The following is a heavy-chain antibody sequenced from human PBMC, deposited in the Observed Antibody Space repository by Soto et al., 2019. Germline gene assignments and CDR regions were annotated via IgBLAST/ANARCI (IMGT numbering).Heavy chain of an antibody. CDR1: GGSINSNNYF. CDR3: ASIVVGATGHTDFDH. J-gene: IGHJ4*02. Sequence: QLQESGPGLVKPSETLSLTCTVSGGSINSNNYFWGWIRQPPGKGLEYLRRVHYSGGTYYKPALKSRVTVSLDTSKTQISLRLKSVSAADTAVYYCASIVVGATGHTDFDHWGQGTLVTVSS. CDR2: VHYSGGT. D-gene: IGHD2-15*01. V-gene: IGHV4-39*01.